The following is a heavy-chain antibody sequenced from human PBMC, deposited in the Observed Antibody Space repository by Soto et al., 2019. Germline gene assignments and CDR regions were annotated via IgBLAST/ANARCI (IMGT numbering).Heavy chain of an antibody. CDR1: GFNLGGYE. CDR3: TREPNEDPAKDFDY. Sequence: PGGSLRLSCAASGFNLGGYEMNWVRQAPGKGLEWVAYIDAAGSTKYNADSVKGRFTISRDNAENSLYLQMNSLRAEDTAVYYCTREPNEDPAKDFDYWGQGTLVTVSS. D-gene: IGHD5-18*01. V-gene: IGHV3-48*03. J-gene: IGHJ4*02. CDR2: IDAAGSTK.